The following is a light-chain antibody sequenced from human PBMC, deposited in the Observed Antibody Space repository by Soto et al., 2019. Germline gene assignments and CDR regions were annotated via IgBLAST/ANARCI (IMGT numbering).Light chain of an antibody. CDR3: QQSYSAPWT. V-gene: IGKV1-39*01. CDR2: AAS. CDR1: QPVTNY. Sequence: DIQMTQSPSSLSASVGDRVTITCRASQPVTNYLSWYQQKPGKAPTLLIYAASRLQSGVPSRFSAGGSGTEFTLSINSLLPEDFATYYCQQSYSAPWTFGQGTKVDIK. J-gene: IGKJ1*01.